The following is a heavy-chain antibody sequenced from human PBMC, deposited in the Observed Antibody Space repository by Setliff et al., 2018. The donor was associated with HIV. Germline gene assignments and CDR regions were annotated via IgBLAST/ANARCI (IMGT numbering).Heavy chain of an antibody. V-gene: IGHV4-4*07. CDR3: ARVFPPIRGAPFGTPPGAFDI. CDR1: GGSISPYY. D-gene: IGHD2-2*02. J-gene: IGHJ3*02. CDR2: IYINGNT. Sequence: SETLSLTCSVSGGSISPYYWSWIRQPAGKGLEWIGRIYINGNTIYNPSLKSRVTMSVDTSKNQFSLILNSVTAADTAVYYCARVFPPIRGAPFGTPPGAFDIWGQGTKVTVS.